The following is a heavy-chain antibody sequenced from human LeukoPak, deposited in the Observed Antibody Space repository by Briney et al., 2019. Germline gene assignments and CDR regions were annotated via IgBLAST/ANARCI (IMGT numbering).Heavy chain of an antibody. CDR2: ISTSASSI. J-gene: IGHJ4*02. D-gene: IGHD5-24*01. CDR3: VRVKGGWLGEKTYDY. V-gene: IGHV3-11*01. Sequence: GGSLRLPCGASGFTFSDYYMSWIRQTPGKGLEWLAYISTSASSIDYADSVKGRFTVSRDNGKNSLFLQMNSLRAEDTAIYYCVRVKGGWLGEKTYDYLGQGTLVTVSP. CDR1: GFTFSDYY.